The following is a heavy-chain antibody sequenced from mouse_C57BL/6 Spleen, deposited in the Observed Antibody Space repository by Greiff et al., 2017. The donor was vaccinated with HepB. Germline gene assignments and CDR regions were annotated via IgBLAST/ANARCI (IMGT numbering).Heavy chain of an antibody. D-gene: IGHD2-2*01. CDR3: ARDYGYDGAMDY. V-gene: IGHV1-55*01. J-gene: IGHJ4*01. Sequence: VQLQQPGAELVKPGASVKMSCKASGYTFTSYWITWVKQRPGQGLEWIGDIYPGSGSTNYNEKFKSKATLTVDTSSSTAYMQLSSLTSEDSAVYYCARDYGYDGAMDYWGQGTSVTVSS. CDR2: IYPGSGST. CDR1: GYTFTSYW.